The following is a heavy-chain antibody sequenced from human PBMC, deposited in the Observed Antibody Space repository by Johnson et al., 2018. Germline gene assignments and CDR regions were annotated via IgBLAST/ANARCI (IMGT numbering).Heavy chain of an antibody. CDR2: IWSDGSHD. CDR1: GFNFSSYG. Sequence: QVQLVQSGGGVVRPGRSLRLSCEASGFNFSSYGMPWVRQTPAKGLEWVAVIWSDGSHDFYADSVKGRFTVSRSNVKNILYLQMNSLRAEDTAAYFCVRDPDYGDRSVRDYTSGLDVWGQGTTVTVSS. V-gene: IGHV3-33*01. CDR3: VRDPDYGDRSVRDYTSGLDV. D-gene: IGHD4-17*01. J-gene: IGHJ6*02.